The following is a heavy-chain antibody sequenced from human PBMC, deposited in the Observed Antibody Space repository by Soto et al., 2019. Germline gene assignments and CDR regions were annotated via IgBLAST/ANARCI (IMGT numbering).Heavy chain of an antibody. CDR2: MYNTGST. J-gene: IGHJ6*02. CDR1: GGSINSYY. CDR3: ARDLWGYCGADCYPLDV. Sequence: SETRSLTCTVSGGSINSYYWSWIRQPPGKGLEWIGYMYNTGSTIYNPSLKSRVTISVDTSKNQFSLKLNSVTAADTAVYYCARDLWGYCGADCYPLDVWGQGTTVTVS. V-gene: IGHV4-59*01. D-gene: IGHD2-21*02.